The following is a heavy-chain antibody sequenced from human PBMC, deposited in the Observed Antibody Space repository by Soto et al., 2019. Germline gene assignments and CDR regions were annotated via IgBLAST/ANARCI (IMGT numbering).Heavy chain of an antibody. Sequence: PSETLSLTCTVSGGSISSYYWSWIRQPPGKGLEWIGYIYYSGSTNYNPSLKSRVAMSVDTSKNQFSLKLSSVTAADTAVYYCARVKSGSYFDSWGQGTLVTVLL. D-gene: IGHD1-26*01. V-gene: IGHV4-59*01. CDR2: IYYSGST. CDR1: GGSISSYY. J-gene: IGHJ4*02. CDR3: ARVKSGSYFDS.